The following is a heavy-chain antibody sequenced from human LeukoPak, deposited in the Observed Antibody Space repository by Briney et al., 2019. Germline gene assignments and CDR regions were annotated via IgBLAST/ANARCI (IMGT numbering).Heavy chain of an antibody. CDR1: GGSISSSSYY. Sequence: PSETLSLTCTVPGGSISSSSYYWGWIRQPPGKGLEWIGSIYYSGSTYYNPSLKSRVTISVDTSKNQFSLKLSSVTAADTAVYYCARTCSGGSCLYAFDIWGQGTMVTVSS. CDR3: ARTCSGGSCLYAFDI. J-gene: IGHJ3*02. D-gene: IGHD2-15*01. CDR2: IYYSGST. V-gene: IGHV4-39*01.